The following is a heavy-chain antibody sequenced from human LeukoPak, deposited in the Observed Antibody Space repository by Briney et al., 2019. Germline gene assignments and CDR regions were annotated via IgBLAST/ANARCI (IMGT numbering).Heavy chain of an antibody. CDR1: GFSVSNYY. J-gene: IGHJ5*02. D-gene: IGHD4-17*01. CDR3: ARDRAVTQDWVEFDP. Sequence: GGSLRLSCAGSGFSVSNYYMSWVRQAPGKGLEWVSLIRDSGETFYADSVKGRFTISRDNSKNTMYLQMNRLRLEDTAVYFCARDRAVTQDWVEFDPWGQGTLVTVSS. CDR2: IRDSGET. V-gene: IGHV3-66*03.